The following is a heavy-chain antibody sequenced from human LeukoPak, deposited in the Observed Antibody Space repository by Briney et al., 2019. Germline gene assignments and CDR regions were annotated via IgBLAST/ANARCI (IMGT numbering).Heavy chain of an antibody. V-gene: IGHV3-11*04. Sequence: KPGGSLRLSCAASGFTFSDYYMSWIRQAPGKGLEWVSYISGSGSTIYYADSVKGRFTVSRDNAMNSLCLQMNSLRGEDTAVYYCASYYYDSSGYRNYWGQGTLVTVSS. D-gene: IGHD3-22*01. CDR1: GFTFSDYY. J-gene: IGHJ4*02. CDR2: ISGSGSTI. CDR3: ASYYYDSSGYRNY.